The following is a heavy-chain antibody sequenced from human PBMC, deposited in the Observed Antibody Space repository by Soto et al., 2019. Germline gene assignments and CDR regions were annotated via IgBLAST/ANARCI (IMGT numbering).Heavy chain of an antibody. V-gene: IGHV4-30-4*01. J-gene: IGHJ4*02. CDR3: ARGPSTTVTTGRFFDY. Sequence: SETLSLTCTVSGGSISSGDYYWSWIRQPPGKGLEWIGYIYYSGSTYYNPSLKSRVTISVDTSKNQSSLKLSSVTAADTAVYYCARGPSTTVTTGRFFDYWGQGTLVTVSS. D-gene: IGHD4-17*01. CDR2: IYYSGST. CDR1: GGSISSGDYY.